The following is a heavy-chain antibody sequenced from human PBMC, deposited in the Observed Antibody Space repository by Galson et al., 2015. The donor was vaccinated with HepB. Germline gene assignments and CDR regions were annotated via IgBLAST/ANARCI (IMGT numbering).Heavy chain of an antibody. CDR1: GFSLTTSGMC. Sequence: PALVKPTPTLTLTCTFSGFSLTTSGMCVSWIRQPPGKALEWLARIDWDDDEYYSTSLKTRLTISKDTSKNQVVFTMTNMDPVDTATYYCARTYYSYGMDVWGQGTTVTVSS. V-gene: IGHV2-70*11. CDR2: IDWDDDE. CDR3: ARTYYSYGMDV. J-gene: IGHJ6*02.